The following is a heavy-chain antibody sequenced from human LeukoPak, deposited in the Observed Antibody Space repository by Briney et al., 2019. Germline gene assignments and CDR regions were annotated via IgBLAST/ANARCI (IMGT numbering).Heavy chain of an antibody. D-gene: IGHD3-10*01. Sequence: PSETLSLTCTVSGGSITNYYWSWIRQPPGKGLECIGHIYYSGSTNYNPSLKSRVAISLHTSKNQFSLKLNSVTAADTAVYYCARGVPYGPSYEFSDYWGQGTLVTVSS. CDR3: ARGVPYGPSYEFSDY. J-gene: IGHJ4*02. CDR1: GGSITNYY. V-gene: IGHV4-59*01. CDR2: IYYSGST.